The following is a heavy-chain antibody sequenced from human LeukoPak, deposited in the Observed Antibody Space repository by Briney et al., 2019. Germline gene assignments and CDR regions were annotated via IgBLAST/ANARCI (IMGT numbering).Heavy chain of an antibody. CDR1: GDSISSYY. Sequence: SETLSLTCTVSGDSISSYYWSWIRQPPGKGLEWIGYIYYSGSTNYNPTLKSRVTISVDTSKNQCSLKLSSVTAADTAVYYCARSWGYDVGWSQGTLVTVSS. CDR2: IYYSGST. V-gene: IGHV4-59*01. J-gene: IGHJ4*02. CDR3: ARSWGYDVG. D-gene: IGHD5-12*01.